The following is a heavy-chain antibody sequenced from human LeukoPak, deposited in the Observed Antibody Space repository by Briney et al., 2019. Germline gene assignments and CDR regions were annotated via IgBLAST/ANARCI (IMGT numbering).Heavy chain of an antibody. Sequence: PSETLSLTCSVSGGSISSYYLSWVRQPPGKGLEWIGYIYYSGSTNDNPSLKSRVTISIDTSKNQFSLKLNSVTAADTAVYYCASSSWSYYYYYMDVWGKGTTVTVSS. V-gene: IGHV4-59*12. D-gene: IGHD6-13*01. J-gene: IGHJ6*03. CDR1: GGSISSYY. CDR2: IYYSGST. CDR3: ASSSWSYYYYYMDV.